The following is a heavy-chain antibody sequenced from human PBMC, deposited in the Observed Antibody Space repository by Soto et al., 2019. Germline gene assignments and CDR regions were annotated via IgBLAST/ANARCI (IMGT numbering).Heavy chain of an antibody. V-gene: IGHV1-69*12. CDR3: ASTGADSGSYGDGAFDI. D-gene: IGHD1-26*01. Sequence: QVQLVQSGAEVKKPGSSVKVSCKASGGTFSSYAISWVRQAPGQGLEWMGGIIPIFGTANYARKFQGRVTITADESTSTAYMELSSLRSEDTAVYYCASTGADSGSYGDGAFDIWGQGTMVTVSS. CDR2: IIPIFGTA. CDR1: GGTFSSYA. J-gene: IGHJ3*02.